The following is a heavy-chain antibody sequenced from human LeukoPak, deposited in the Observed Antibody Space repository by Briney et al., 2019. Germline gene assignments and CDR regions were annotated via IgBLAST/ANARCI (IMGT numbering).Heavy chain of an antibody. CDR2: IHPSGGGT. CDR1: GYAFTSNY. D-gene: IGHD5-18*01. CDR3: ARMDMDPAMVTNFFDY. V-gene: IGHV1-46*01. Sequence: ASVNVSCKASGYAFTSNYMHWVRQAPGQGLEWMGVIHPSGGGTNYAQKFQGRLTVTRDTSASTVYMELSSLRSEDTAVYYCARMDMDPAMVTNFFDYWGQGTLVTVSS. J-gene: IGHJ4*02.